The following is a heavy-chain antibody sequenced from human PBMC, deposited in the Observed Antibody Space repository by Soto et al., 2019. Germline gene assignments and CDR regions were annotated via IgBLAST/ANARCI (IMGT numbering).Heavy chain of an antibody. CDR2: ISGSGGST. D-gene: IGHD6-19*01. J-gene: IGHJ6*03. CDR3: AKPPHISGWEAAIYYYYTDV. V-gene: IGHV3-23*01. CDR1: GFTFSSYA. Sequence: PGGSLRLSCAASGFTFSSYAMTWVRQAPGKGLEWVSAISGSGGSTYYADSVKGRFTISRDNSKNTLYLQMSSLRAEDTAVYYCAKPPHISGWEAAIYYYYTDVWGKGTTVPVSS.